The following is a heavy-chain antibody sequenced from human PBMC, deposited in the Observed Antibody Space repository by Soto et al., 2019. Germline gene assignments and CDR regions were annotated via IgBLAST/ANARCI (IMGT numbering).Heavy chain of an antibody. D-gene: IGHD3-22*01. Sequence: SVKVSCKASGGTFSNYPISWVRQAPGQGLEWMGGIIPVFGTAHYAQKFQGRVTITADESTSTAYMELSSLRSEDTAVYYCARAAEDSYKFDGSGRYGLDYWGQGTQVTVSS. CDR3: ARAAEDSYKFDGSGRYGLDY. CDR1: GGTFSNYP. J-gene: IGHJ4*02. V-gene: IGHV1-69*13. CDR2: IIPVFGTA.